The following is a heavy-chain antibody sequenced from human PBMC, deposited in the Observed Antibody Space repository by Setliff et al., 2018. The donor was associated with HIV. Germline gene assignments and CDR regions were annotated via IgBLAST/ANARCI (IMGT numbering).Heavy chain of an antibody. CDR3: AIVRRIITFGGLVGLVQSLYYFHC. CDR1: GYTLTEVS. CDR2: LDPEDGKT. J-gene: IGHJ4*01. D-gene: IGHD3-16*02. Sequence: ASVKVSCKVSGYTLTEVSMHWVRQAPGEGLEWMGGLDPEDGKTIYAQKFQGRVSMTEDTSTDTASMDLRGLRFDDTAVYYCAIVRRIITFGGLVGLVQSLYYFHCWGHGTLVTVSS. V-gene: IGHV1-24*01.